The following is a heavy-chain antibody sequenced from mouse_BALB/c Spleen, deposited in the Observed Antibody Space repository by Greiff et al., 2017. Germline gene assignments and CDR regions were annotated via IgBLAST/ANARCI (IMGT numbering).Heavy chain of an antibody. CDR2: ISSGGSYT. J-gene: IGHJ4*01. Sequence: EVKLVESGGGLVKPGGSLKLSCAASGFTFSSYAMSWVRQSPEKRLEWVAEISSGGSYTYYPDTVTGRFTISRDNAKNTLYLEMSSLRSEDTAMYYCARRGSYYYAMDYWGQGTSVTVSS. CDR3: ARRGSYYYAMDY. CDR1: GFTFSSYA. V-gene: IGHV5-9-4*01.